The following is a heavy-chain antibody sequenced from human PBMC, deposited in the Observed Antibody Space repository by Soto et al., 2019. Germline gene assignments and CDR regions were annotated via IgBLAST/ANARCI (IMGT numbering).Heavy chain of an antibody. D-gene: IGHD3-22*01. CDR1: GGTFSSYA. Sequence: QVQLVQSGAEVKKPGSSVKVSCKASGGTFSSYAISWVRQAPGQGLEWMGWIIPIFGTANYAQKLQGRVTITAYESTSTAYMELSSLRSEDTAVYYCASHSSGYRRMFDYWGQGTLVTVSS. CDR3: ASHSSGYRRMFDY. V-gene: IGHV1-69*01. CDR2: IIPIFGTA. J-gene: IGHJ4*02.